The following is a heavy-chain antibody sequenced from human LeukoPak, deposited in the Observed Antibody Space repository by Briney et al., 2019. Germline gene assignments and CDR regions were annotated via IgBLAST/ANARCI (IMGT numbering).Heavy chain of an antibody. D-gene: IGHD3-3*01. CDR2: IYYSGST. CDR3: ARARGPNFWSGYYFDY. J-gene: IGHJ4*02. Sequence: SETLSLTCTVSGGSISSYYWSWIRQPPGEGLEWIGYIYYSGSTNYNPSLKSRVTISVDTSKNQFSLKLSSVTAADPAVYYCARARGPNFWSGYYFDYWGQGTLVTVSS. V-gene: IGHV4-59*01. CDR1: GGSISSYY.